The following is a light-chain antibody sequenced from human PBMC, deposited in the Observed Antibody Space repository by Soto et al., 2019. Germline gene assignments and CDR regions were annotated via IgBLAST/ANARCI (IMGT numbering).Light chain of an antibody. J-gene: IGKJ4*01. CDR1: QDISNY. CDR3: QQYANLPLS. V-gene: IGKV1-33*01. Sequence: DIQMTQSPSSLSASVGDRVTITCQASQDISNYLNWYQQKPGKAPKLLIYDASNLETGVPSRFSGSGSGTDFTFAISSLQPEDIAIYYCQQYANLPLSFGGGTKVEIK. CDR2: DAS.